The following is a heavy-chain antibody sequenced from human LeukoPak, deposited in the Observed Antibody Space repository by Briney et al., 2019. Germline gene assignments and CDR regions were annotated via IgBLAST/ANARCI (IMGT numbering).Heavy chain of an antibody. V-gene: IGHV4-59*01. D-gene: IGHD4-11*01. CDR1: GGSIRSYY. J-gene: IGHJ4*02. CDR2: IYYSGST. Sequence: SETLSLTCTVSGGSIRSYYWSWTRQPPGKGLEWIGYIYYSGSTNYNPSLKGRVTISVDTSKNQFSLKLSSVTAADTAVYYCARVSMTAVSYYFDYWGQGTLVTVSS. CDR3: ARVSMTAVSYYFDY.